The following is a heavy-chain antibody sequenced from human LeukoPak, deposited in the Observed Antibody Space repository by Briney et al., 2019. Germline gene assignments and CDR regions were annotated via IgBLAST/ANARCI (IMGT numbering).Heavy chain of an antibody. Sequence: PGGSLRLSCAASGFTFSSYGMHWVRQAPGKGLEWVAFIRYDGSNKYYADSVKGRFTISRDNSKNTLYLQMNSLRAEDTAVYYCARDATGSGSYYLTYFDYWGQGTLVTVSS. CDR1: GFTFSSYG. CDR2: IRYDGSNK. D-gene: IGHD3-10*01. V-gene: IGHV3-30*02. CDR3: ARDATGSGSYYLTYFDY. J-gene: IGHJ4*02.